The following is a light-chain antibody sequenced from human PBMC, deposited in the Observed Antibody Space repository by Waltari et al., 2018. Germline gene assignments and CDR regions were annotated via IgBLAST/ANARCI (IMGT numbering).Light chain of an antibody. CDR2: GKN. V-gene: IGLV3-19*01. Sequence: SSELTQAPPVSVALGPPVRITCQGDSPGTYFVSWFHQKPGPAPALVIYGKNNRPSGIPDRFPASTSGSPSSLTIMGVRTEDEADYYCHSRDSSGDVVIGGGPKRTVV. CDR3: HSRDSSGDVV. J-gene: IGLJ2*01. CDR1: SPGTYF.